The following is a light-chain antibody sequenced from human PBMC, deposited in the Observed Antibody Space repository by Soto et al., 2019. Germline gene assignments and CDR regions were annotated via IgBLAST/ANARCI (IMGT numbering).Light chain of an antibody. CDR3: QSYDTTNWI. CDR1: SGSIAANY. J-gene: IGLJ2*01. Sequence: NFMLTQPHPVSESPGKTVTISCTRSSGSIAANYVQWYQQRPGTAPTTVIYGDSQRPSGVPQRFSGSIDRSSNSASLTISGLKIEDEAEYYCQSYDTTNWIFGGGTKLTVL. V-gene: IGLV6-57*04. CDR2: GDS.